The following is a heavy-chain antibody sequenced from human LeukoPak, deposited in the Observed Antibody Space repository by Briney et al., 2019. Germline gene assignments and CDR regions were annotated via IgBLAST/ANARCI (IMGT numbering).Heavy chain of an antibody. CDR1: GGTFSSYA. CDR2: IIPIFGTA. Sequence: SVKVSCKASGGTFSSYAISWVQQAPGQGLEWMGGIIPIFGTANYAQKFQGRVTITADESTSTAYMELSSLRSEDTAVYYCARDASDYYDSSGEFDYWGQGTLVTVSS. CDR3: ARDASDYYDSSGEFDY. D-gene: IGHD3-22*01. V-gene: IGHV1-69*13. J-gene: IGHJ4*02.